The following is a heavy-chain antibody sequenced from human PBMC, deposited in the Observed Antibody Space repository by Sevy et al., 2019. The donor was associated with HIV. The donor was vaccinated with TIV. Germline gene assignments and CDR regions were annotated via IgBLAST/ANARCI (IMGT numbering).Heavy chain of an antibody. Sequence: GGSLRLSCAASGFTFTTYWMTWVRQAPGKGLEWVANINQDGSKINYVDSVKGRFIISRDNAKKSLFVQMNSLRADDTAVFYCATVGIFEWSESQYRFMDYWGQGTLVTVSS. CDR3: ATVGIFEWSESQYRFMDY. J-gene: IGHJ4*02. D-gene: IGHD2-15*01. V-gene: IGHV3-7*01. CDR1: GFTFTTYW. CDR2: INQDGSKI.